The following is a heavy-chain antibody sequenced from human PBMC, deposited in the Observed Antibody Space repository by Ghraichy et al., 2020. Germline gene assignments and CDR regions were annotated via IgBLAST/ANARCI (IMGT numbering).Heavy chain of an antibody. CDR1: GGSISSGGYY. CDR3: ARYSSSDVIYYFDY. V-gene: IGHV4-31*03. Sequence: SETLSLTCTVSGGSISSGGYYWSWIRQHPGKGLEWIGYIYYSGSTYYNPSLKSRVTISVDTSKNQFSLKLSSVTAADTAVYYCARYSSSDVIYYFDYWGQGTLVTVSS. CDR2: IYYSGST. J-gene: IGHJ4*02. D-gene: IGHD6-6*01.